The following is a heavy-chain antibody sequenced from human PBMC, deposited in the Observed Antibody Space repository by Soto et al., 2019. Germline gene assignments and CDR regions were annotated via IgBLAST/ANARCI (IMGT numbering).Heavy chain of an antibody. J-gene: IGHJ4*02. V-gene: IGHV4-30-4*01. CDR1: GGSIKTDDYY. D-gene: IGHD3-10*01. CDR2: IYYSGST. CDR3: ARSTGRY. Sequence: QVQLQESGPGLVKPSQTLSLTCTVSGGSIKTDDYYWTWIRQTPGKGLEWIGYIYYSGSTYYNPSLKRRVSISIDTSKNQFSLNLRSVTAADTAIYYCARSTGRYWGQGTRVTVSS.